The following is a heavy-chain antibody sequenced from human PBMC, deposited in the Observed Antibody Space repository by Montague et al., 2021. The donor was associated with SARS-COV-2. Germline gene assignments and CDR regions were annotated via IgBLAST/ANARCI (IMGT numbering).Heavy chain of an antibody. CDR2: ISYEGSKK. CDR3: AKASQVFWLGQFARDAFDI. D-gene: IGHD3-10*01. Sequence: SLRLSCAASGFTFNHYGMHWVRQAPGKGLEWVAVISYEGSKKYFSDSFXVRFVISRDSAQRTVYLQMNSLRVEDTAVYYCAKASQVFWLGQFARDAFDIWGQGTTVSVSS. J-gene: IGHJ3*02. V-gene: IGHV3-30*18. CDR1: GFTFNHYG.